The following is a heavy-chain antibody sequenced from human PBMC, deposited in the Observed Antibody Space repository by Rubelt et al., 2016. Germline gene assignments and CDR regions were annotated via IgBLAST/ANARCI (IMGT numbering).Heavy chain of an antibody. CDR2: INHSGST. J-gene: IGHJ4*02. CDR3: ASWPLGYCSGGTCYSFDY. CDR1: GGSFSAYY. Sequence: QVQLQQWGAGLLKPSETLSLTCVVSGGSFSAYYWSWIRQPPGKGLEWIGEINHSGSTTSNPSLKSRVTMSVDTSKNQFSLGVRSVTAADTAVYYCASWPLGYCSGGTCYSFDYWGQGTLVTVSS. D-gene: IGHD2-15*01. V-gene: IGHV4-34*01.